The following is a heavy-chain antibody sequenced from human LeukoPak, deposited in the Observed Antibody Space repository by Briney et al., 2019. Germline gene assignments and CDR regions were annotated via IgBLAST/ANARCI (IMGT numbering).Heavy chain of an antibody. Sequence: GGSLRLSCAASGFAFSSYPMTWVRQAPGKGLEWVSTIGSSNGDTHYADSVKGRFTISGDNSKNTLFLQMNSLRAEDTAVYYCAKYYSTSGSSGGRVFDYWGQGTLVTVSS. D-gene: IGHD3-10*01. J-gene: IGHJ4*02. V-gene: IGHV3-23*01. CDR3: AKYYSTSGSSGGRVFDY. CDR1: GFAFSSYP. CDR2: IGSSNGDT.